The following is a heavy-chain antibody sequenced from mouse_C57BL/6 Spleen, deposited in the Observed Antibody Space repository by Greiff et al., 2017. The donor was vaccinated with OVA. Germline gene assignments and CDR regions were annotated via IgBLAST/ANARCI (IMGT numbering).Heavy chain of an antibody. CDR1: GYTFTSYW. D-gene: IGHD3-3*01. J-gene: IGHJ4*01. V-gene: IGHV1-64*01. Sequence: VQLQQPGAELVKPGASVKLSCKASGYTFTSYWMHWVKQRPGQGLEWIGMIHPNSCSTNYNEKFKSKATLTVDKSSSTAYMQLSSLTSEDSAVYYCARPGRYYAMDYWGQGTSVTVSS. CDR2: IHPNSCST. CDR3: ARPGRYYAMDY.